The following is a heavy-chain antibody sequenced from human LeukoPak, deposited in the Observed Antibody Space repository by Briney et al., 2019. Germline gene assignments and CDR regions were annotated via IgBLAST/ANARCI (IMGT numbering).Heavy chain of an antibody. V-gene: IGHV3-53*01. CDR2: IYSGGST. CDR1: GFTVSSNY. CDR3: ARDIPYGLSYFDY. Sequence: GGSLRLSCAASGFTVSSNYMSWVRQAPGKGLEWVSVIYSGGSTYYADSVKGRFTISRDNSKNTLYLQMNSLRAEDTAVYYCARDIPYGLSYFDYWGQGTLVTVSS. J-gene: IGHJ4*02. D-gene: IGHD2-2*02.